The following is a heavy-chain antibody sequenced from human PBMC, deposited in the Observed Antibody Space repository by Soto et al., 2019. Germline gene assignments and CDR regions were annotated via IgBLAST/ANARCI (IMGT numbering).Heavy chain of an antibody. J-gene: IGHJ6*03. D-gene: IGHD6-25*01. CDR2: ISYDGSNK. CDR3: AKVPLGYSNGGDYMDV. Sequence: QVQLVESGGGVVQPGRSLRLSCAASGFTCSSYGMHWVRQAPGKGLEWVAVISYDGSNKYYADSVKGRFTISRDNSKNTLYLQRNSLRAEDTAVYYCAKVPLGYSNGGDYMDVWGKGTTVTVSS. CDR1: GFTCSSYG. V-gene: IGHV3-30*18.